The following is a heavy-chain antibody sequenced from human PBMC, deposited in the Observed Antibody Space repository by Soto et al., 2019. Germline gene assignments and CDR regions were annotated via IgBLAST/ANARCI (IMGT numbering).Heavy chain of an antibody. D-gene: IGHD3-22*01. CDR2: ISGSGGST. J-gene: IGHJ4*02. Sequence: LXLSCAASRFTFSSYSMHWVRQAPGKGLEWVSAISGSGGSTYYADSVKGRFTISRDNSKNTLYLQMNSLRAEDTAVYYCAKELYYYDSSGYYLGGFDYWGQETLVTVSS. CDR3: AKELYYYDSSGYYLGGFDY. V-gene: IGHV3-23*01. CDR1: RFTFSSYS.